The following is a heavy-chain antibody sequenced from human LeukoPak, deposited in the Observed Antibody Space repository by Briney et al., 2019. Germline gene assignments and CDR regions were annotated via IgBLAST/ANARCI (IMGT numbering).Heavy chain of an antibody. CDR3: VSENAPDYLARTYRLDAFDI. D-gene: IGHD3-16*02. CDR2: ISSTSSYI. J-gene: IGHJ3*02. Sequence: GGSLRLSCAASGYTFRDYSVNWVRQAPGKGLEWVSSISSTSSYIYYAGSVKGRFTISRDNAKNSLFLQMSSLRDEVTAVYYCVSENAPDYLARTYRLDAFDIWGQGTMVIVSS. V-gene: IGHV3-21*03. CDR1: GYTFRDYS.